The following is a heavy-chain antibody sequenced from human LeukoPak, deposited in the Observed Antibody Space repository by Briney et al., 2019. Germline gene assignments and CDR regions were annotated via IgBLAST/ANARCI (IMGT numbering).Heavy chain of an antibody. CDR3: ARNGDYNFDS. Sequence: SETLSLTCAVYGGSFSGYYWSWIRQPPGKGLEWIGEINHSGSTNYNPSLKSRVTISLDTSKNQLSLKLSSVTAADTAVYYCARNGDYNFDSWGQGNLVTVSS. J-gene: IGHJ4*02. V-gene: IGHV4-34*01. CDR2: INHSGST. CDR1: GGSFSGYY. D-gene: IGHD4-17*01.